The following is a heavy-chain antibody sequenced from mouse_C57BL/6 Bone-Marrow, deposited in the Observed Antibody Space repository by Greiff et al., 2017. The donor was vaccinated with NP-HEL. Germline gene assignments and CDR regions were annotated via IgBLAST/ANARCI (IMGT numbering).Heavy chain of an antibody. CDR2: INPNNGGT. V-gene: IGHV1-26*01. J-gene: IGHJ2*01. Sequence: EVQMQQSGPELVKPGASVKISCKASGYTFTDYYMNWVKQSHGKSLEWIGDINPNNGGTSYNQKFKGKATLTVDKSSSTAYMELRSLTSEDSAVYYCARGSTVGVGRFDYWGQGTTLTVSS. D-gene: IGHD2-1*01. CDR3: ARGSTVGVGRFDY. CDR1: GYTFTDYY.